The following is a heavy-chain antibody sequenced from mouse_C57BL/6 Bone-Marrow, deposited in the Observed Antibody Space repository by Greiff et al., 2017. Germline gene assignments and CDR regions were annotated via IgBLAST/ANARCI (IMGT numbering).Heavy chain of an antibody. CDR3: STGSLSWDY. Sequence: VQLQQSGAELVRPGASVKLSCTASGFNIKDDYMPWVKQRPEQGLEWIGWIDPENGDTEYASKFQGKATITADTSSNTAYLQLSSLTSGDTAVYYCSTGSLSWDYWGQGTTLTVSS. CDR2: IDPENGDT. J-gene: IGHJ2*01. D-gene: IGHD1-1*01. V-gene: IGHV14-4*01. CDR1: GFNIKDDY.